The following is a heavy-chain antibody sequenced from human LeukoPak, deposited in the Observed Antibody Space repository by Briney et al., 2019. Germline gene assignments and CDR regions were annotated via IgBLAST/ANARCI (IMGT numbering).Heavy chain of an antibody. CDR3: AREAYYDFWSGYLHNTSFDP. D-gene: IGHD3-3*01. Sequence: ASVKVSCKASGYTFTSSDINWVRQATGQGLEWMGWMNPNSGNTGYAQKFQGRVTMTRNTSISTAYMELSSLRSEDTAVYYCAREAYYDFWSGYLHNTSFDPWGQGTLVPVSS. J-gene: IGHJ5*02. V-gene: IGHV1-8*01. CDR2: MNPNSGNT. CDR1: GYTFTSSD.